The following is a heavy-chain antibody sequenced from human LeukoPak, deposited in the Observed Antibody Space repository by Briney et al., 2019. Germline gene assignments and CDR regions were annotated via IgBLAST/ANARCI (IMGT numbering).Heavy chain of an antibody. Sequence: GASVKVSCKASGYTFTGYYMHWVRQAPGQGLEWMGRINPNSGGTNYAQKFQGRVTMTRDTSISTAYMELSRLRSDDTAVYYCAGAWNYNWGDWFDHWGQGTLVTVSS. CDR1: GYTFTGYY. V-gene: IGHV1-2*06. J-gene: IGHJ5*02. CDR2: INPNSGGT. D-gene: IGHD1-7*01. CDR3: AGAWNYNWGDWFDH.